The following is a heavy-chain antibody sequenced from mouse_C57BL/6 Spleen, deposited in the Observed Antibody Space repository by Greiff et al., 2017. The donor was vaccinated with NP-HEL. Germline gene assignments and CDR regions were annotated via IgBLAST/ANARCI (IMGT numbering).Heavy chain of an antibody. CDR1: GYTFTSYW. D-gene: IGHD2-5*01. CDR3: ARQDYSNYVYAMDY. CDR2: INPSSGYT. V-gene: IGHV1-7*01. Sequence: QVHVKQSGAELAKPGASVKLSCKASGYTFTSYWMHWVKQRPGQGLEWIGYINPSSGYTKYNQKFKDKATLTADKSSSTAYMQLSSLTYEDSAVYYCARQDYSNYVYAMDYWGQGTSVTVSS. J-gene: IGHJ4*01.